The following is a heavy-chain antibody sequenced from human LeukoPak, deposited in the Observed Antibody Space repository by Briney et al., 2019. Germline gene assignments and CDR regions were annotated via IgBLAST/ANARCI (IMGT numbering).Heavy chain of an antibody. CDR1: GFTVSRNY. J-gene: IGHJ4*02. V-gene: IGHV3-66*01. CDR2: IYSDGDT. Sequence: GGSLRLSCAASGFTVSRNYMTWVRQAPGKGLEWVSVIYSDGDTYYVDSVKGRFTISRDNSKNTLYLQMNSLRAEDTAVYYCARYVVYGSGKYYFDYWGQGTLVTVSS. CDR3: ARYVVYGSGKYYFDY. D-gene: IGHD3-10*01.